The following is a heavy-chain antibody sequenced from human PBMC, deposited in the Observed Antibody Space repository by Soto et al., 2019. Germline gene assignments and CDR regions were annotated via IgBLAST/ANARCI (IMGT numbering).Heavy chain of an antibody. CDR3: ARDWYCSGGSCSPYFDY. Sequence: QVQLVESGGGVVQPGRSLRLSCAASGFTFSSYGMHWVRQAPGKGLEWVAVIWYDGSNKYYADSVKGRFTISRDNSKNTLYLQMNSLRAEDTAVYYCARDWYCSGGSCSPYFDYWGQGTLVTVSS. CDR1: GFTFSSYG. CDR2: IWYDGSNK. J-gene: IGHJ4*02. D-gene: IGHD2-15*01. V-gene: IGHV3-33*01.